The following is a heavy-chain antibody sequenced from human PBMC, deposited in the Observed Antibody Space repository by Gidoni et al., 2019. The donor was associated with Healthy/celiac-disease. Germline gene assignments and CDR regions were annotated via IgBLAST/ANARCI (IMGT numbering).Heavy chain of an antibody. CDR1: GYTFTSYY. J-gene: IGHJ6*02. V-gene: IGHV1-46*01. CDR2: INPSGGST. Sequence: QVQLVQSGAEVKKPGASVKVSCKASGYTFTSYYMPWFRPAPRQGLEWMGIINPSGGSTSYAQKFQGRVTMTRDTSTSTVYMELSSLRSEDTAVYYCARDSGELPSMVVIPYKPRYYYYYGMDVWGQGTTVTVSS. CDR3: ARDSGELPSMVVIPYKPRYYYYYGMDV. D-gene: IGHD3-22*01.